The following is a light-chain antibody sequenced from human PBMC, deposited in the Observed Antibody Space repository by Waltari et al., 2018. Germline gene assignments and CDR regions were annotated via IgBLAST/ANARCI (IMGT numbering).Light chain of an antibody. V-gene: IGKV3-20*01. J-gene: IGKJ1*01. Sequence: EIVLMHSSGTLSLFPGERATLSCRASQSVGRSLVWYQQKPGQAPRLVIYNTSTRATGIPDRFSGSGSGTDFSLTISRLEPEDFAVYYCQHNVRLPVTFGQGTKVEIK. CDR3: QHNVRLPVT. CDR1: QSVGRS. CDR2: NTS.